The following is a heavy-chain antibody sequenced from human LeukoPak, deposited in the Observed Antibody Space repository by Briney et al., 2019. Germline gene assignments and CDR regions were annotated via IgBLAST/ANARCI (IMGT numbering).Heavy chain of an antibody. D-gene: IGHD3-10*01. V-gene: IGHV3-74*01. CDR1: GFTFSSYW. J-gene: IGHJ4*02. CDR2: INSDGSST. Sequence: PGRSLRLSCAASGFTFSSYWMHWVRQAPGKGLVWVSRINSDGSSTYYADSVKGRFTISRDNAKNTLYLQMNSLGAEDKAVYYCARDRSMVRGIAWADYWGQGTLVTVSS. CDR3: ARDRSMVRGIAWADY.